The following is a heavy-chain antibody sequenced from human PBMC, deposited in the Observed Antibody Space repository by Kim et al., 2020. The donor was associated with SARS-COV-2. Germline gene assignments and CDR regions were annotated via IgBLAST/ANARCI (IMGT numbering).Heavy chain of an antibody. CDR3: ARLARLAGYSDY. J-gene: IGHJ4*02. V-gene: IGHV5-51*01. Sequence: RYSPSFQGQVTISADKSISTAYLQWSSLKASDTAMYYCARLARLAGYSDYWGQGTLVTVSS. D-gene: IGHD3-22*01.